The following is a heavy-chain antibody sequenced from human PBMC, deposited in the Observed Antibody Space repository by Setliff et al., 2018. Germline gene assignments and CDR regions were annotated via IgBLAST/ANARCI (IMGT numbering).Heavy chain of an antibody. CDR3: ARVSMYSSSWYYYYYGMDV. V-gene: IGHV4-4*02. D-gene: IGHD6-13*01. Sequence: LSLTCAVSGGSISSSNWWSWVRQPPGKGLEWIGEIYHSGSTNYNPSLKSRVTISVDTSKNQFSLKLSSVTAADTAVYYCARVSMYSSSWYYYYYGMDVWGQGTTVTVSS. CDR1: GGSISSSNW. CDR2: IYHSGST. J-gene: IGHJ6*02.